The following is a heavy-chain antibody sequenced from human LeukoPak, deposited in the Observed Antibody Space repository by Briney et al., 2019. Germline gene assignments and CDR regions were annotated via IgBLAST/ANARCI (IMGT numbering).Heavy chain of an antibody. Sequence: SETLSLTCTVSGGSISSFYWSWIRQPPGKGLEWIGYIYYSGSTKYNPSLKSRVNISVDTSKKKFSLKLSSVPAADRAVYYCARERHGYHFDYWGQGTLVTVSS. J-gene: IGHJ4*02. D-gene: IGHD5-24*01. CDR1: GGSISSFY. CDR2: IYYSGST. V-gene: IGHV4-59*01. CDR3: ARERHGYHFDY.